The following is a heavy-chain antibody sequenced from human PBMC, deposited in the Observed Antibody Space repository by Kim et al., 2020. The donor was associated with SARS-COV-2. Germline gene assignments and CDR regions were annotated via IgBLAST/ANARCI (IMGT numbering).Heavy chain of an antibody. V-gene: IGHV3-23*01. D-gene: IGHD3-16*01. Sequence: YYADAVKGRFTISRDDSKNTLYLQMNSLRAEDTAVFYCAKSAIWGYNFDYWGQGTLVTVSS. CDR3: AKSAIWGYNFDY. J-gene: IGHJ4*02.